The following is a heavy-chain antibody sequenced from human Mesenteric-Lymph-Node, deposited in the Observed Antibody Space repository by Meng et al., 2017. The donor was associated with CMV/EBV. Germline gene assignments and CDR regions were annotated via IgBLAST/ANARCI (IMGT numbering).Heavy chain of an antibody. Sequence: GGSLRLSCAASGFTVSPYGIHWVRQAPGKGLEWVAFIRYDGTNEHYVDSVRGRFSVSRDTSKNTVHLQMNSLRAEDTAEYYCANMGYCSSTSCYMYYYYYGMDVWGQGTTVTVSS. CDR2: IRYDGTNE. CDR1: GFTVSPYG. D-gene: IGHD2-2*02. CDR3: ANMGYCSSTSCYMYYYYYGMDV. V-gene: IGHV3-30*02. J-gene: IGHJ6*02.